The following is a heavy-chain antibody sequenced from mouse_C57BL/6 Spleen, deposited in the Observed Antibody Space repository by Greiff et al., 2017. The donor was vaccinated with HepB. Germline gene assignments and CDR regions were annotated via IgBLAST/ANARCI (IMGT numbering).Heavy chain of an antibody. CDR1: GYTFTSYW. D-gene: IGHD1-1*01. CDR2: IDPNSGGT. V-gene: IGHV1-72*01. J-gene: IGHJ1*03. Sequence: VKLQQPGAELVKPGASVKLSCKASGYTFTSYWMHWVKQRPGRGLEWIGRIDPNSGGTKYNEKFKSKATLTVDKPSSTAYMQLSSLTSEDSAVYYCAREEYYGSSSYWYFDVWGTGTTVTVSS. CDR3: AREEYYGSSSYWYFDV.